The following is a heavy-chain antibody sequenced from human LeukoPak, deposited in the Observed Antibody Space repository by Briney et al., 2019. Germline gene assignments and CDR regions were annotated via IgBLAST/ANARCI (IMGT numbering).Heavy chain of an antibody. CDR2: ISSSSTTM. CDR1: GFTFSSYS. CDR3: ARDEGGTYPLDY. J-gene: IGHJ4*02. Sequence: GGSLRLSCAASGFTFSSYSMNWVRQAPGKGLEWVSYISSSSTTMYYADSVKGRFTISRDNAKNSLYLQTNSLRAEDTAVYYCARDEGGTYPLDYWGQGTLVTVSS. D-gene: IGHD1-26*01. V-gene: IGHV3-48*04.